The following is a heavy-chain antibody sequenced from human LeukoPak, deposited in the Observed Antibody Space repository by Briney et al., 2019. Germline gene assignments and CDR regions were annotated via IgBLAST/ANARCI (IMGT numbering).Heavy chain of an antibody. CDR3: AKLFGVGAPEQFDY. CDR1: GFTFDDYA. CDR2: ISGEGGST. Sequence: GXXLRLSCAASGFTFDDYAMHWVRHATGKGVEWVSLISGEGGSTYYADSVKGRLTIYRDNSKNSLYLQMNSLRTEDTALYYCAKLFGVGAPEQFDYWGQGTLVTVSS. J-gene: IGHJ4*02. V-gene: IGHV3-43*02. D-gene: IGHD1-26*01.